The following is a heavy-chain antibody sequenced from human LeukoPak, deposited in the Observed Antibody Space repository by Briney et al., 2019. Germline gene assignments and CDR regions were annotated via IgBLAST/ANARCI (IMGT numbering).Heavy chain of an antibody. CDR3: ATGPIDMIVDYLHY. CDR2: FDPEDGEK. Sequence: ASVKVSCKISGYTLSYLSMHWVRHAPGKGLEWMGRFDPEDGEKIYAQNFQGRVTMTEDTSADTAYMELYSLRSEDTAVYYCATGPIDMIVDYLHYWGQGTLVTVSS. D-gene: IGHD3-16*01. CDR1: GYTLSYLS. J-gene: IGHJ4*02. V-gene: IGHV1-24*01.